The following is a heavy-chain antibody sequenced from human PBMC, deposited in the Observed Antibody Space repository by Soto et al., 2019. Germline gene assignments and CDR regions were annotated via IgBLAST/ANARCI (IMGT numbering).Heavy chain of an antibody. D-gene: IGHD2-15*01. J-gene: IGHJ3*02. V-gene: IGHV3-30*02. CDR3: ATSTLTDAFDI. CDR1: RFSFSDYG. CDR2: IRDDGSAT. Sequence: QVQLVESGGGVVQPGGSRRLSCEASRFSFSDYGMHWVRQAPGKGLEWVALIRDDGSATYYSDSVKGRFAISRDNCKKTLYLQKNRLRAGDKAVYYCATSTLTDAFDIWGQGTMVSVSS.